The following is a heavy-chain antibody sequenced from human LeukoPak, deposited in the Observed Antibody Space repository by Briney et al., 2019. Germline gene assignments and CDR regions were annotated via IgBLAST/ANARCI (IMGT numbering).Heavy chain of an antibody. CDR3: AREDGSGGPFDY. D-gene: IGHD6-19*01. CDR1: GFTFRTYA. CDR2: IGPSGSTI. V-gene: IGHV3-48*04. J-gene: IGHJ4*02. Sequence: GGSLRLSCAASGFTFRTYAKHWVRQAPGKELEWVSYIGPSGSTIYYADSVRGRFTISRDNAENSLYLQMNSLRAEDTAVYYCAREDGSGGPFDYWGQGTLVPVSS.